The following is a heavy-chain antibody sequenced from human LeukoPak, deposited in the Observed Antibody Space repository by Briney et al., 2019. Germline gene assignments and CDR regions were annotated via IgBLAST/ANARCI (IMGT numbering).Heavy chain of an antibody. CDR3: AKSLVRWAFDY. CDR1: GFTFSSYH. D-gene: IGHD6-13*01. J-gene: IGHJ4*02. CDR2: LTSDGGSI. Sequence: PGGSLRLSCAASGFTFSSYHMSWVRQAPGKGLEWVSSLTSDGGSIEYADSVKGRFTISRDNSKNTLYVQMSSLRAEDTALYYCAKSLVRWAFDYWGQGTLVTVSS. V-gene: IGHV3-23*01.